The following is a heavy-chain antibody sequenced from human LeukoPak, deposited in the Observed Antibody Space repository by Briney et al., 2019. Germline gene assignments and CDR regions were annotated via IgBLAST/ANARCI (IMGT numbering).Heavy chain of an antibody. V-gene: IGHV3-7*01. CDR2: MNPDGSTR. Sequence: GGSLRLSCAASGFTFTTSWMSWVRQAPGKGLEWVADMNPDGSTRVYVDSVQGRFTISRDNAKNSVYLQINSLKGEDTAVYYCARDPFHGALDYWGQGPWSPSP. D-gene: IGHD4/OR15-4a*01. CDR1: GFTFTTSW. J-gene: IGHJ4*02. CDR3: ARDPFHGALDY.